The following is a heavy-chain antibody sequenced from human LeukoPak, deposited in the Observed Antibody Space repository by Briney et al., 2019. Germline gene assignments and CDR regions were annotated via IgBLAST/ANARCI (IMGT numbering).Heavy chain of an antibody. Sequence: ASVTVSCTASGYTFTGYYMHWVRQAPGQGLEWMGRINPNSGGTNYAQKFQGRVTMTRDTSISTAYMELSRLRSDDTAVYYCARGYCTNGVCYLVFDYWGQGTLVTVSS. V-gene: IGHV1-2*06. CDR2: INPNSGGT. CDR1: GYTFTGYY. CDR3: ARGYCTNGVCYLVFDY. J-gene: IGHJ4*02. D-gene: IGHD2-8*01.